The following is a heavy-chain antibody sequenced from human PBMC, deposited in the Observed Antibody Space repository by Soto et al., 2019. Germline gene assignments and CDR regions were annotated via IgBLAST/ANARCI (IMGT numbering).Heavy chain of an antibody. Sequence: EVQLLESGGGLVQPGGSLRLSCAASGFTFSRYAMSWVRQAPGKGLEWVSSISGSGGTTYYADSVKGRFTISRDNSKNMLYLQMNSLRAEDTAVYCCAKEPFGTAVVGTFDYWGQGTLVTVSS. V-gene: IGHV3-23*01. J-gene: IGHJ4*02. D-gene: IGHD6-19*01. CDR2: ISGSGGTT. CDR3: AKEPFGTAVVGTFDY. CDR1: GFTFSRYA.